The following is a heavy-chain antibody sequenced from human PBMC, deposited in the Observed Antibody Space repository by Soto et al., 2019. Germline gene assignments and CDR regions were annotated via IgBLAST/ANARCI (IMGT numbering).Heavy chain of an antibody. CDR2: ISWNGGTT. J-gene: IGHJ4*02. CDR1: GFTFDDSG. D-gene: IGHD3-22*01. CDR3: ARWFYDSSGFYGAHDY. Sequence: GGSLRLSCAASGFTFDDSGMSWVRQAPGKGLEWVSGISWNGGTTGYADSVKGRFTISRDNVKNSLYLQMNSLRAEDTALYYCARWFYDSSGFYGAHDYWGQGTLVTVSS. V-gene: IGHV3-20*04.